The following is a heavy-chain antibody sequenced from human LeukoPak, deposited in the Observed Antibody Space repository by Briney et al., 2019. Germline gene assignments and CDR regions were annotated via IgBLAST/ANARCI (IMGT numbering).Heavy chain of an antibody. CDR3: ARVVQTDDTVVVVAAQLDY. CDR2: VNPNTGGT. D-gene: IGHD2-15*01. CDR1: GYTFIDYY. J-gene: IGHJ4*02. Sequence: GASVTVSCKASGYTFIDYYIHWVRQAPGQGVEWMGWVNPNTGGTNSAQKFLGRVTMTRDTSISTAFLELSSLRSDDTAVYYCARVVQTDDTVVVVAAQLDYWGQGTLVTVSS. V-gene: IGHV1-2*02.